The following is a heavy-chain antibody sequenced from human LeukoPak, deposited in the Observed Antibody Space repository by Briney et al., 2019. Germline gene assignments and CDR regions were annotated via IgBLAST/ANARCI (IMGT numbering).Heavy chain of an antibody. Sequence: GASVKVSCKASGGTFSSYAINWVRQAPGQGLEWMGGIIPIFGTANYAQKFQGRVTITADESTSTAYMELSSLRSEDTAVYYCARGPPYSSSWYPYYFDYWGQGTLVTVSS. CDR1: GGTFSSYA. CDR2: IIPIFGTA. D-gene: IGHD6-13*01. V-gene: IGHV1-69*13. CDR3: ARGPPYSSSWYPYYFDY. J-gene: IGHJ4*02.